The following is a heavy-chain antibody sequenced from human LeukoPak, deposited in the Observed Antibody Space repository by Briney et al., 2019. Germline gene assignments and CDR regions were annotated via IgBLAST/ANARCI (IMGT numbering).Heavy chain of an antibody. CDR1: GFTFSNYD. D-gene: IGHD3-10*01. CDR2: IMQGGTEK. J-gene: IGHJ6*03. Sequence: PGGTLRLSCAASGFTFSNYDMNWVRQAPGKGLEWVANIMQGGTEKYYVDSVKGRFTISRDNAKNSLYLQMNSLRAEDTAVYYCAKGGAVSSKSITMVRGTRRYYYYMDVWGKGTTVTISS. CDR3: AKGGAVSSKSITMVRGTRRYYYYMDV. V-gene: IGHV3-7*03.